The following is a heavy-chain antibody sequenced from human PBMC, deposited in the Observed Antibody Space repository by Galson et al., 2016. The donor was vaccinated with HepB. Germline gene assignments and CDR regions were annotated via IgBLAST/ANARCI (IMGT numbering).Heavy chain of an antibody. D-gene: IGHD3-22*01. CDR2: MFPGDSDS. CDR3: ARLNGARDSGGYKGGSYYFDF. V-gene: IGHV5-51*01. J-gene: IGHJ4*02. Sequence: QSGAEVKKPGESLKIACKGSGYNFTTYWIGWVRQKPGKGLEWMGIMFPGDSDSRYSASFQGQVTISADNSISTAYLQWGSLKASDTAFYYCARLNGARDSGGYKGGSYYFDFWGQGTLVTVSS. CDR1: GYNFTTYW.